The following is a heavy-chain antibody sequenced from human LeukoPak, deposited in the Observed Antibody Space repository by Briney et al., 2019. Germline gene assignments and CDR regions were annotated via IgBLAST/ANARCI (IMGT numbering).Heavy chain of an antibody. CDR3: ARAPVEMATISEGAFDI. V-gene: IGHV4-38-2*02. CDR1: GYSISSGYY. J-gene: IGHJ3*02. CDR2: IYHSGST. D-gene: IGHD5-24*01. Sequence: PSETLSLTCTVSGYSISSGYYWGWIRQPPGKGLEWIGSIYHSGSTYYNPSLKSRVTISVDTSKNQFSLKLSSVTAADTAVYYCARAPVEMATISEGAFDIWGQGTMVTVSS.